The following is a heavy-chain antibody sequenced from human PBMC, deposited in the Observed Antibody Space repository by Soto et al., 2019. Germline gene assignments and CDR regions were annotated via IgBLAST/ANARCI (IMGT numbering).Heavy chain of an antibody. D-gene: IGHD2-15*01. V-gene: IGHV4-61*08. Sequence: SLTCTVSGASVSSGAYYWTWFRQPPGEGLEYIGFIYHSGRTNYNPSLKSRVTISVDTSKNQLSLSLLSVTAADTAVFFCARGVPPFYCTGGGCYPYYFDYWGQGALVTVSS. J-gene: IGHJ4*02. CDR3: ARGVPPFYCTGGGCYPYYFDY. CDR1: GASVSSGAYY. CDR2: IYHSGRT.